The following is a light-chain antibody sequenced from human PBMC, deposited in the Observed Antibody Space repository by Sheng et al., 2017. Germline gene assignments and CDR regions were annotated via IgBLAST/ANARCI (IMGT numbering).Light chain of an antibody. CDR3: QSYDSSSQEWV. CDR1: SDNIGRFSY. Sequence: QSALTQPASVSGSPGQSITISCTGNSDNIGRFSYVSWYQCHPGKSPKLIIYDVTNRPSGVSTRFSGSKSGNTASLTISGLQAEDEADYYCQSYDSSSQEWVFGGGTKLTVL. CDR2: DVT. J-gene: IGLJ3*02. V-gene: IGLV2-14*03.